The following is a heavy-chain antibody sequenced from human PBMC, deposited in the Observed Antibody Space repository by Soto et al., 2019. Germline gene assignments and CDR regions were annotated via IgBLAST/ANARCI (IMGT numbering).Heavy chain of an antibody. D-gene: IGHD1-7*01. Sequence: SETLSLTCTVSGGSISSYYWSWIRQPPGKGLEWIGYIYYSGNTNYNPSLKSRVTISVDTSKNQFSLKLSSVTAADTAVYYCGRGEVDRYNWNYGIDYWGQGTMVTVSS. J-gene: IGHJ4*02. CDR1: GGSISSYY. V-gene: IGHV4-59*01. CDR3: GRGEVDRYNWNYGIDY. CDR2: IYYSGNT.